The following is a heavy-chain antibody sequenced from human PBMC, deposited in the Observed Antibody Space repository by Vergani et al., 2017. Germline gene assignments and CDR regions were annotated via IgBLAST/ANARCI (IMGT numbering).Heavy chain of an antibody. J-gene: IGHJ4*02. V-gene: IGHV1-2*02. Sequence: QVQLVQSGAEVKKPGASVKVSCKASGYIFSGYYIHWVRQAPGQGLEWMAWINPNSGGTNYAQKFQGRVTMTRDTSISTAYMELSSLRSEDTAIYYCARGDYGILTGYRYWGQGTLVTVSA. CDR2: INPNSGGT. CDR3: ARGDYGILTGYRY. CDR1: GYIFSGYY. D-gene: IGHD3-9*01.